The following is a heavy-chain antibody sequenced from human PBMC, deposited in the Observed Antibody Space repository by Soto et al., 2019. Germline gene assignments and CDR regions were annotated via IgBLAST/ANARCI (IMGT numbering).Heavy chain of an antibody. J-gene: IGHJ3*02. Sequence: RASVKVSCKASGGTFSSYAISWVRQAPGHGLEWMGGIIPIFGTANYAQKFQGRVTITADESTSTAYMELSSLRSEDTAVYYCAETSIRYFDWLFLDAFDIWGQGTMVTVSS. D-gene: IGHD3-9*01. CDR1: GGTFSSYA. V-gene: IGHV1-69*13. CDR3: AETSIRYFDWLFLDAFDI. CDR2: IIPIFGTA.